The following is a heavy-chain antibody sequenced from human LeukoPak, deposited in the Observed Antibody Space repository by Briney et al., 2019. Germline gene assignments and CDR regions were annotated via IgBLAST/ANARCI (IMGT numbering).Heavy chain of an antibody. CDR1: GYTFTGYY. D-gene: IGHD2-15*01. CDR3: ARDCSGVSCYGAFDI. CDR2: IDPNSGGT. Sequence: GASVKVSCKASGYTFTGYYLHWVRQAPGQGLEWMEWIDPNSGGTNYAQKFQGRVTMTRDTSISTAYMELSRLRSDDTAVYYCARDCSGVSCYGAFDIWGQGTTVTVSS. J-gene: IGHJ3*02. V-gene: IGHV1-2*02.